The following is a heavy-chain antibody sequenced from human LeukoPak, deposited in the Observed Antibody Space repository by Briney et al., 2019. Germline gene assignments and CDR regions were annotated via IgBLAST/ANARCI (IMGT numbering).Heavy chain of an antibody. Sequence: GGSLRLSCAASGFSVSSYYMSWVRQAPGKGLEWVSVIYSGGTTYYADSVKGRFTISRHNSENTVYLQMYSLREEDTAVYYCAREGVAGQPFEHWGQGTLVTVSS. CDR2: IYSGGTT. D-gene: IGHD6-19*01. V-gene: IGHV3-53*04. CDR3: AREGVAGQPFEH. J-gene: IGHJ4*02. CDR1: GFSVSSYY.